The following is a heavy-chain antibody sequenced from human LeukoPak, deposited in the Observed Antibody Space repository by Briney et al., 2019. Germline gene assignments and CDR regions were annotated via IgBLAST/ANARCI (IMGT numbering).Heavy chain of an antibody. Sequence: PGGSLRLSCAASGFTFNNYGMHWVRQAPGKGLECVALILNGGSKKYYAGSAKGRITISRDNSRNTVFLEMNSLRGDDTAVYFCARDWGRGDSKYLDFWGQGILVTVSS. V-gene: IGHV3-30*03. CDR2: ILNGGSKK. J-gene: IGHJ4*02. CDR1: GFTFNNYG. D-gene: IGHD4-17*01. CDR3: ARDWGRGDSKYLDF.